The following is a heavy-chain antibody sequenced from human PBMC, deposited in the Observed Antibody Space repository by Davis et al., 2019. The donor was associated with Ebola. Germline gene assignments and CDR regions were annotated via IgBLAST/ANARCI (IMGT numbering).Heavy chain of an antibody. CDR2: IYPGDSDT. J-gene: IGHJ6*02. CDR1: GYSFTSYW. D-gene: IGHD3-10*01. CDR3: ARTVATYGSGSYYYYYYGMDV. Sequence: GESLKISCKGSGYSFTSYWIGWVRQMPGKGLEWMGIIYPGDSDTRYSPSLQGQVTISADKSISTAYLQWSSLKASDTAMYYCARTVATYGSGSYYYYYYGMDVWGQGTTVTVSS. V-gene: IGHV5-51*01.